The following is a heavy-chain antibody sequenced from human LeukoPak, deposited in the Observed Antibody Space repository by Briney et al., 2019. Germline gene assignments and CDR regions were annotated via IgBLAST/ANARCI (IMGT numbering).Heavy chain of an antibody. CDR1: GGSISSGSYY. V-gene: IGHV4-61*02. CDR3: AGEDLTGYYMSSYYYYMDV. D-gene: IGHD3-9*01. CDR2: IYTSGST. Sequence: PSQTLSLTCTVSGGSISSGSYYWSWIRQPAGTGLEWIGRIYTSGSTNYNPSLKSRVTISVDTSKNQFSLKLSSVTAADTAVYYCAGEDLTGYYMSSYYYYMDVWGKGTTVTVSS. J-gene: IGHJ6*03.